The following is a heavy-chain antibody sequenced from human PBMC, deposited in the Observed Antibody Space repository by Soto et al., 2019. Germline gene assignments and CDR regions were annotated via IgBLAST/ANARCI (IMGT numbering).Heavy chain of an antibody. V-gene: IGHV4-30-2*01. Sequence: SETLSLTCAVSGGSISSSGYSWSWIRQPPGKGLEWIGYIYHSGSTYYNPSLKSRVTISVDRSKNQFSLNLSSVTAADMAVYYCTGAYYDIDGYMLDPWGQGTPVTVSS. J-gene: IGHJ5*02. CDR2: IYHSGST. D-gene: IGHD3-22*01. CDR1: GGSISSSGYS. CDR3: TGAYYDIDGYMLDP.